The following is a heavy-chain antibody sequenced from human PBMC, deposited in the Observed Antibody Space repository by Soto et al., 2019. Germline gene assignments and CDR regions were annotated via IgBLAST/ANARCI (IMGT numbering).Heavy chain of an antibody. D-gene: IGHD3-10*01. Sequence: SETLSLTCTVSGVSISSYYWSWIRQPPGKGLEWIGYIYYSGSTNYNPSLKSRVTISVDTSKNQFSLKLSSVTAADTAVYYCARGGAYGSGSYSPNYYYYGMDVWGQGTTVTVSS. CDR2: IYYSGST. V-gene: IGHV4-59*01. CDR1: GVSISSYY. J-gene: IGHJ6*02. CDR3: ARGGAYGSGSYSPNYYYYGMDV.